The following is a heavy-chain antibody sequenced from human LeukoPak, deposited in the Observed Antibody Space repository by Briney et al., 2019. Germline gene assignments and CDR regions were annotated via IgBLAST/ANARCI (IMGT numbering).Heavy chain of an antibody. Sequence: GGSLRLSCAASGFTFRHAWINWVRQAPGKGLEWVGRIKSKTDGETIDYAAPVKGRVTISRDDSKNTVYLQMNSLKIEDTAVYYCTIVGPLTYYYESSGYYIPNNWGQGTLVTVSS. CDR3: TIVGPLTYYYESSGYYIPNN. V-gene: IGHV3-15*01. CDR1: GFTFRHAW. D-gene: IGHD3-22*01. CDR2: IKSKTDGETI. J-gene: IGHJ4*02.